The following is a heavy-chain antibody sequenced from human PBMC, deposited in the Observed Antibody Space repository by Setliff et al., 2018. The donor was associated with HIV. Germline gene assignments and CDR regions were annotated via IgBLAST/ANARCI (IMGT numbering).Heavy chain of an antibody. V-gene: IGHV4-30-4*08. CDR2: IYNSGSD. J-gene: IGHJ4*02. D-gene: IGHD6-13*01. Sequence: SETLSLTCSVSGGSISSGAYYWSLIRQHPGKGLECIGYIYNSGSDFYNPSLKSRVTISVDTPKNQFSLRLDSVTAADTAIHYCARQVKYSSSPLHFDSWGQGTLVTVS. CDR3: ARQVKYSSSPLHFDS. CDR1: GGSISSGAYY.